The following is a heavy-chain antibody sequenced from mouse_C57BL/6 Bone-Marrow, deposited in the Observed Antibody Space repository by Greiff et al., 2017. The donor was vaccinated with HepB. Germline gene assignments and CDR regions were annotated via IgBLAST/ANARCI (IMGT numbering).Heavy chain of an antibody. V-gene: IGHV1-59*01. J-gene: IGHJ2*01. Sequence: QVQLQQPGAELVRPGTSVKLSCTASGYTFTSYWMHWVKQSPGQGLEWIGVIDPSDSYTNYNHKFKGNATLTVDTTSSTAYMQLSSLTSEDSAVYYCGRRVRSRGYYVEYWGQGTTLTVSS. CDR3: GRRVRSRGYYVEY. CDR2: IDPSDSYT. CDR1: GYTFTSYW. D-gene: IGHD2-13*01.